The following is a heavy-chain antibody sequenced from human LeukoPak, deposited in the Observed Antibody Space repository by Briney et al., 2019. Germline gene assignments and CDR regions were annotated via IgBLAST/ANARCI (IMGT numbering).Heavy chain of an antibody. CDR2: IYYSGST. CDR3: ARGLIVPAATRYWYFDL. CDR1: GGSISSSSYY. D-gene: IGHD2-2*01. V-gene: IGHV4-39*01. Sequence: PSETLSLTCTVSGGSISSSSYYWGWIRQPPGKGLEWIGSIYYSGSTYYNPSLKSRVTISVDTSKDQFSLKLSSVTAADTAVYYCARGLIVPAATRYWYFDLWGRGTLVTVSS. J-gene: IGHJ2*01.